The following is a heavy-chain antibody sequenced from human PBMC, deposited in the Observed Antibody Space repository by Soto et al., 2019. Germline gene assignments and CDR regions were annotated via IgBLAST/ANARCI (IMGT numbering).Heavy chain of an antibody. CDR2: INPDSGVT. J-gene: IGHJ6*02. Sequence: VSCKASGYTFTGYYMHWVRQAPGQGLKWMGWINPDSGVTAYAQNFQGRVTMTRDTSISTAYMELSRLTSDDTAMYYCAGQLGSYYYYGMDVWGQGTTVTVSS. CDR3: AGQLGSYYYYGMDV. CDR1: GYTFTGYY. D-gene: IGHD1-1*01. V-gene: IGHV1-2*02.